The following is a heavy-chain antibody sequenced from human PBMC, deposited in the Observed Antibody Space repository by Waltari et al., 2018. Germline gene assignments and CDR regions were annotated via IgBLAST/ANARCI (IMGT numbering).Heavy chain of an antibody. D-gene: IGHD6-6*01. Sequence: QVQLVESGGGVVQPGRSLRLSCAASGFTFSSYGMHWVRQATGKGLEWVAVIWYDGSNKYYADSVKGRFTISRDNSKNTLYLQMNSLRAEDTAVYYCARDARGIAARLAMDYWGQGTLVTVSS. CDR3: ARDARGIAARLAMDY. CDR1: GFTFSSYG. J-gene: IGHJ4*02. V-gene: IGHV3-33*01. CDR2: IWYDGSNK.